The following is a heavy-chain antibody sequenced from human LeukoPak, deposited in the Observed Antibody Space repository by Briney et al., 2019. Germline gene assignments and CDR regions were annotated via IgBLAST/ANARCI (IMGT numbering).Heavy chain of an antibody. CDR1: GYTFTSYG. Sequence: ASVKVSCKASGYTFTSYGISWVRQAPGQGLEWMGRIIPILGIANYAQKFQGRVTITADKSTSTAYMELSSLRSEDTAVYYCARNQQQLGGYYFDYWGQGTLVTVSS. D-gene: IGHD6-6*01. CDR2: IIPILGIA. V-gene: IGHV1-69*04. J-gene: IGHJ4*02. CDR3: ARNQQQLGGYYFDY.